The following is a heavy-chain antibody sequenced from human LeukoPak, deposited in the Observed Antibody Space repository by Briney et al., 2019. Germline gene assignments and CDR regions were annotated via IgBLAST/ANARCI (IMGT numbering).Heavy chain of an antibody. CDR2: IYYSGST. CDR1: GGFFSGYY. D-gene: IGHD5-12*01. CDR3: ARSGSGYLRYYFDY. J-gene: IGHJ4*02. Sequence: SETLSLACAVYGGFFSGYYWSWIRQPPGKGLEGIGSIYYSGSTYYNPSLKSRVTISVDTSKNQFSLKLSSVTAADTAVYYCARSGSGYLRYYFDYWGQGTLVTVSS. V-gene: IGHV4-34*01.